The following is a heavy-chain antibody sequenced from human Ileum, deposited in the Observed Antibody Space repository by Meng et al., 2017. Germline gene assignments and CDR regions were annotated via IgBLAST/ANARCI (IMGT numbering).Heavy chain of an antibody. V-gene: IGHV4-4*02. CDR3: ARHGGYSQDF. CDR2: ISHSGSA. J-gene: IGHJ4*02. CDR1: SGSISSNTY. D-gene: IGHD4-23*01. Sequence: QLQESGPGLVRPSGTRSLTCAVSSGSISSNTYWSWVRQPPGKGLEWIGQISHSGSAYYNPSLKSRVTMSVDKSKSQFSLMLTSVTAADTAIYYCARHGGYSQDFWGQGTLVTVSS.